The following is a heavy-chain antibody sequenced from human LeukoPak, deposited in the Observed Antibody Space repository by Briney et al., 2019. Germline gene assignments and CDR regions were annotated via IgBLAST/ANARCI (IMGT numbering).Heavy chain of an antibody. V-gene: IGHV3-7*01. CDR3: AREAILGGSTDAFDI. J-gene: IGHJ3*02. CDR2: IKQDGSEK. CDR1: GLTFSSYW. D-gene: IGHD1-26*01. Sequence: GGSLRLSCAASGLTFSSYWMSWVRQAPGKGLEWVANIKQDGSEKYYVDSVNGRFTISRDNAKNSLYLQMNSLRAEDTAVYYCAREAILGGSTDAFDIWGQGTMVTVSS.